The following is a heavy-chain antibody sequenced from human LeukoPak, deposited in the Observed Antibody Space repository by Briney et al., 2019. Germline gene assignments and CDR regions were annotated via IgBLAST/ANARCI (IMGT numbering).Heavy chain of an antibody. CDR2: IYSAGYI. D-gene: IGHD6-13*01. CDR3: ARAPFGSNWYFDY. CDR1: GFTFSSYS. V-gene: IGHV3-53*01. J-gene: IGHJ4*02. Sequence: GGSLRLSCAASGFTFSSYSMNWVRRAPGKGLEWASVIYSAGYIYYADSVKGRFTISRDNSKNTLYLQMNNLRAEDTAVYYCARAPFGSNWYFDYWGQGTLVTVSS.